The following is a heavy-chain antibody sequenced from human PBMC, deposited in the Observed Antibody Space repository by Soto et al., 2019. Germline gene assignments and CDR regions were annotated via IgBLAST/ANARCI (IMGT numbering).Heavy chain of an antibody. CDR2: IYYTGST. CDR3: ARLGGVIAASDFDY. V-gene: IGHV4-39*01. Sequence: SSYGMHWVRQAPGKGLEWVGTIYYTGSTYYNPPLKSRVTMSLQTSKNQFSLNLTSVTAADTAVYYCARLGGVIAASDFDYWGQGALVTVSS. D-gene: IGHD2-15*01. J-gene: IGHJ4*02. CDR1: SSYG.